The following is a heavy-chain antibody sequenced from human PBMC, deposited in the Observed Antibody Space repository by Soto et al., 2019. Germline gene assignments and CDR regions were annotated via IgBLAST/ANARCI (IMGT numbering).Heavy chain of an antibody. CDR3: ASPAPPRAYYDSSGYFDY. CDR2: ISSSSSTI. D-gene: IGHD3-22*01. CDR1: GFTFSSYS. J-gene: IGHJ4*02. V-gene: IGHV3-48*02. Sequence: GGSLRLSCAASGFTFSSYSMNWFRQAPGKGLEGVSYISSSSSTIYYADSVKGRFTISRDNAKNSLYLQMNSLRDEDTAVYYCASPAPPRAYYDSSGYFDYWGQGTLVTVSS.